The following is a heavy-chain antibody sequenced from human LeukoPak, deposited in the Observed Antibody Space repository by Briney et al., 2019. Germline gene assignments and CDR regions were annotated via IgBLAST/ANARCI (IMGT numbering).Heavy chain of an antibody. CDR1: GFTFSTYA. CDR2: FGGSGGTI. Sequence: GGSLRLSCAASGFTFSTYAMSWVRQAPGKGLEWVSHFGGSGGTIYYADSVKGRFTISRDNPKNTLYLQMNCLRAEDTAVYYCARSDCGGDCHLLDYWGQGTLVTVSS. CDR3: ARSDCGGDCHLLDY. V-gene: IGHV3-23*01. J-gene: IGHJ4*02. D-gene: IGHD2-21*02.